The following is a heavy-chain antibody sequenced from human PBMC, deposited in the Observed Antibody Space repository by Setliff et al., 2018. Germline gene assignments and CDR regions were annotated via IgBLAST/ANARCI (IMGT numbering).Heavy chain of an antibody. J-gene: IGHJ6*03. CDR2: IYYSWST. V-gene: IGHV4-31*03. CDR3: ARVGGYSYGFGYYYMDV. Sequence: SETLSLTCTVSGGSISSGGYYWSWIRQHPGKGLEWIGYIYYSWSTYYNPSLKSRVTISVDTSKNQFSLKLSSVTAADTAVYYCARVGGYSYGFGYYYMDVWGKGTTVTVSS. D-gene: IGHD5-18*01. CDR1: GGSISSGGYY.